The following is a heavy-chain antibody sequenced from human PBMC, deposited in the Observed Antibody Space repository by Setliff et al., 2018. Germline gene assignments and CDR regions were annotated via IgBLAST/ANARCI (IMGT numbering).Heavy chain of an antibody. CDR3: ARRTNYFDSSGYRVYYFDY. CDR2: IYYSGST. D-gene: IGHD3-22*01. V-gene: IGHV4-38-2*02. CDR1: GYSISSGHY. J-gene: IGHJ4*02. Sequence: SETLSLTCTVSGYSISSGHYWGWIRQPPGKGLEWIGSIYYSGSTYYNPSLKSRVTISVDTSKNQFSLRLSSVTAADTALYYCARRTNYFDSSGYRVYYFDYWGQGTLVTVSS.